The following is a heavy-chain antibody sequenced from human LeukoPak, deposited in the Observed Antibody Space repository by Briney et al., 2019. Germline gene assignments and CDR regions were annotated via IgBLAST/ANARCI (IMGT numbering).Heavy chain of an antibody. V-gene: IGHV3-15*01. J-gene: IGHJ4*02. Sequence: GGSLRLSCAASGFTFSNAWMSWVRQAPGKGLEWVGRIKSKTDGGTTDYAAPVKGRFTISRDDSKNTLYLQMNSLKTEDTAVYYCTTGWPDSYAPFGNYWGQGTLVTVSS. CDR1: GFTFSNAW. CDR2: IKSKTDGGTT. D-gene: IGHD5-18*01. CDR3: TTGWPDSYAPFGNY.